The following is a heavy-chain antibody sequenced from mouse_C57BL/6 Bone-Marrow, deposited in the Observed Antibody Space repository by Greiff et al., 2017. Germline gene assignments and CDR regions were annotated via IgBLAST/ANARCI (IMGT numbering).Heavy chain of an antibody. CDR1: GFNIKDDY. J-gene: IGHJ3*01. CDR3: TTWWFPWFAY. V-gene: IGHV14-4*01. Sequence: EVQLQESGAELVRPGASVKLSCTASGFNIKDDYMHWVKQRPEQGLEWIGWIDPETGDTEYASKFQGKATITADTSSNTAYLQLSSLTSEDTAVYYCTTWWFPWFAYWGQGTLVTVSA. CDR2: IDPETGDT. D-gene: IGHD1-1*02.